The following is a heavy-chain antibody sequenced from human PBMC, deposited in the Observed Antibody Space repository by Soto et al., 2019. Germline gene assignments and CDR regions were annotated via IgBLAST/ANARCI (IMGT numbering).Heavy chain of an antibody. CDR1: CGSISSYY. CDR3: AREREADCSGGSCYLGNAFDI. J-gene: IGHJ3*02. D-gene: IGHD2-15*01. CDR2: IYYSGST. V-gene: IGHV4-59*01. Sequence: SETLSLTCTVSCGSISSYYWSWIRQPPGKGLEWIGYIYYSGSTNYNPSLKSRVTISVDTSKNQFSLKLSSVTAADTAVYYCAREREADCSGGSCYLGNAFDIWGQGTMVTVSS.